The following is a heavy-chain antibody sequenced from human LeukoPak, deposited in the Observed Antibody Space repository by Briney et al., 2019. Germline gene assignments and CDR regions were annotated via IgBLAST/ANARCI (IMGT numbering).Heavy chain of an antibody. CDR3: AREGGSLSGSYYRSPWFDP. D-gene: IGHD3-10*01. Sequence: SETLSLTCAVYGGSFSGYYWSWIRQPPGKGLEWIGEINHSGSTNYNPSLKSRVTISVDTSKNQFSLKLSSVTAADTAVYYCAREGGSLSGSYYRSPWFDPWGQGTLVTVSS. J-gene: IGHJ5*02. CDR2: INHSGST. CDR1: GGSFSGYY. V-gene: IGHV4-34*01.